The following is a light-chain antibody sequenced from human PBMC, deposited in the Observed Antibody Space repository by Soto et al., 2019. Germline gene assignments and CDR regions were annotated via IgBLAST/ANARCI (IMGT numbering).Light chain of an antibody. J-gene: IGLJ2*01. CDR2: DNT. V-gene: IGLV1-40*01. CDR3: QSYDSSLSGVV. CDR1: SSNIGAVYD. Sequence: QAVVTQPPSVSGAPGQRVTISCTGSSSNIGAVYDVHWYQQLPGTAPKLLIYDNTNRPSGVPDRFSGSKSGTSASLAITGLQAEDEADYYCQSYDSSLSGVVFGGGTKLTVL.